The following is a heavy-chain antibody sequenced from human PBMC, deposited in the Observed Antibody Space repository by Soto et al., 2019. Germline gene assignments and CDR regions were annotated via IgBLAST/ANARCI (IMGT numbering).Heavy chain of an antibody. J-gene: IGHJ3*02. V-gene: IGHV1-46*02. CDR1: GYSFNSYY. CDR2: INPSGAST. Sequence: QVQLVQSGAEVKKPGASVKVACKASGYSFNSYYMHWVRQAPGQGPEWMGVINPSGASTSYAQKFQGRVTMTGDTSTSTVYMELSSLRSEDTALYYCASDYNAYQRQHVFDIWGQGTLVTVSS. D-gene: IGHD3-10*01. CDR3: ASDYNAYQRQHVFDI.